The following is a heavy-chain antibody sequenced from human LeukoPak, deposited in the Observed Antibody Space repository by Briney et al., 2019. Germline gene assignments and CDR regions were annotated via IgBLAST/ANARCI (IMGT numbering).Heavy chain of an antibody. CDR2: IDWDDDK. D-gene: IGHD3-9*01. V-gene: IGHV2-70*01. Sequence: SGPALLKPTQTLTLTFTFSGFSRSTSGMCVGWIRQPPVKALEWLALIDWDDDKYYSTSLKPTLTISKDTSKNQVVLTVTNMDPVDTATYYCARIKVDDILTGYYRYFDYWGQGTLVTVSS. CDR3: ARIKVDDILTGYYRYFDY. J-gene: IGHJ4*02. CDR1: GFSRSTSGMC.